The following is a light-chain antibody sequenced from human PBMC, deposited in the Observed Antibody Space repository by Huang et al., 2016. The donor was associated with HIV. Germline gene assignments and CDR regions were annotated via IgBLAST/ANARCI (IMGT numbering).Light chain of an antibody. CDR2: WAS. J-gene: IGKJ1*01. CDR1: QSLLYSSNNKNY. CDR3: HQYYATGT. Sequence: DIVMTQSPDSLAVSLGERATINCKSSQSLLYSSNNKNYLAWYQQKPGQPPKLLIYWASTRESGVPDRFSGSGSETDFILTISSLQAEDVAVYYCHQYYATGTFGQGTKVEI. V-gene: IGKV4-1*01.